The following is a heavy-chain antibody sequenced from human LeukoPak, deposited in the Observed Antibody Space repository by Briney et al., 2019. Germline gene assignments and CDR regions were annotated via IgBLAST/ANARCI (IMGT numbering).Heavy chain of an antibody. Sequence: ASVKVSCKASGYTFTSYGISWVRQAPGQGLEWMGWISAYNGNTNYAQKLQGRVTITADESTSTAYMELSSLRSEDTAVYHCARALTGHWWYFDLWGRGTLVTVSS. CDR1: GYTFTSYG. D-gene: IGHD7-27*01. CDR3: ARALTGHWWYFDL. J-gene: IGHJ2*01. CDR2: ISAYNGNT. V-gene: IGHV1-18*01.